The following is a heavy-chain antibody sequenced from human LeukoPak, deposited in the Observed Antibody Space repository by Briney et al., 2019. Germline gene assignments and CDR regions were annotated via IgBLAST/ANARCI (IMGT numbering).Heavy chain of an antibody. J-gene: IGHJ4*02. V-gene: IGHV3-53*01. Sequence: GGSLRLSCAASGFTVSNNYMSWVRQPPGNGLEWVSVIHSGGTTTYADSLQGRFTTSRDNSKTTVYLHMNSLRAEDTAVYYCARDSDSGYGPFASWGQGTLVTVSS. D-gene: IGHD5-12*01. CDR2: IHSGGTT. CDR3: ARDSDSGYGPFAS. CDR1: GFTVSNNY.